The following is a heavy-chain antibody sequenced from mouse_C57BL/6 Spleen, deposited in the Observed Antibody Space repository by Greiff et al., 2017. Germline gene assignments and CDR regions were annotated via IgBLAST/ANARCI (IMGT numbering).Heavy chain of an antibody. Sequence: VQLQQSGPELVKPGASVKISCKASGYTFTDYYMNWVKQSHGKSLEWIGDINPNNGGTSYNQKFKGKATLTVDKSSSTAYMELRSLTSEDSAVYYCARDYSYFDYWGQGTTLTVSS. CDR3: ARDYSYFDY. V-gene: IGHV1-26*01. D-gene: IGHD1-1*01. J-gene: IGHJ2*01. CDR1: GYTFTDYY. CDR2: INPNNGGT.